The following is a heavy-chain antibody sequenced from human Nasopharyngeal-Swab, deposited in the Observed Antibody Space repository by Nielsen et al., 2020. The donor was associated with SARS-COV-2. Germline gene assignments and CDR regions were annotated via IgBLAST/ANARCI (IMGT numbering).Heavy chain of an antibody. D-gene: IGHD1-26*01. CDR2: IYSSGST. Sequence: WIRQPPGKGLEWIGSIYSSGSTYYNPSLKSRVTISVDTSKNQFSLKLSSVTAADTAVYYCATPWELSAYWGQGTLVTVSS. V-gene: IGHV4-39*01. CDR3: ATPWELSAY. J-gene: IGHJ4*02.